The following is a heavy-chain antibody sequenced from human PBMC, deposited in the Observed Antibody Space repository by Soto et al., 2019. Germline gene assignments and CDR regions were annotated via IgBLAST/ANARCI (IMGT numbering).Heavy chain of an antibody. CDR1: GFTFTRYS. J-gene: IGHJ6*02. CDR3: ARDGYSSSLQPVDYYGMDV. Sequence: GGSLRLSCAASGFTFTRYSMNWVRQAPGKGLEWVSSISSTTNYIYYGDSMKGRFTISRDNGKNSLYLEMHSLRAEDTAVYYCARDGYSSSLQPVDYYGMDVWGQGTTVTVSS. D-gene: IGHD6-13*01. CDR2: ISSTTNYI. V-gene: IGHV3-21*06.